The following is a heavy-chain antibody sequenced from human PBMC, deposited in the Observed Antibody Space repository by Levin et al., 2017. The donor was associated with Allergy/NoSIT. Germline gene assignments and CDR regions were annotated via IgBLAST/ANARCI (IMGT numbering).Heavy chain of an antibody. CDR2: ISNSGRDT. CDR1: GFPFPNEG. CDR3: ARQMIDGDGYGF. V-gene: IGHV3-48*03. J-gene: IGHJ4*02. Sequence: RTGGSLRLSCKGSGFPFPNEGMTWLRQLRGKGLSWISYISNSGRDTYYAESVKGRFTVSRDNARNSLYLQMDSLRAEDTGVYYCARQMIDGDGYGFWGPGTQVTVSS. D-gene: IGHD3-22*01.